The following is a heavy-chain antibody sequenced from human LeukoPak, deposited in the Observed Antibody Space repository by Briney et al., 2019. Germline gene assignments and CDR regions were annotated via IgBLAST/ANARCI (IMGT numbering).Heavy chain of an antibody. V-gene: IGHV4-59*01. Sequence: PSETLSLTCTVFGGPITGYYGSWIRQPPGKGLEWIGYVSYRGSTNYNPSLKSRVTISVDTSKNQFSLKLSSVTAADTAVYYCARPYSSNWYDAFHFWGQGTMVTVSS. CDR2: VSYRGST. CDR1: GGPITGYY. J-gene: IGHJ3*01. CDR3: ARPYSSNWYDAFHF. D-gene: IGHD6-13*01.